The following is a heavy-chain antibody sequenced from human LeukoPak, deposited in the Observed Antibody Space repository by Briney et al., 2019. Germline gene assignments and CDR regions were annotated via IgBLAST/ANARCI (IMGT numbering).Heavy chain of an antibody. J-gene: IGHJ4*02. D-gene: IGHD2-2*01. V-gene: IGHV3-30*18. CDR1: GFTFNNYG. Sequence: GESLRLSCAASGFTFNNYGMHWVRQAPGKGLEWVAVISYDGRNKHYPGSVKGRFTISRDISTDTLWLQMDSLRTEDTAVYYCAKGPLRGTAAAIDYWGQGTLVTVSS. CDR2: ISYDGRNK. CDR3: AKGPLRGTAAAIDY.